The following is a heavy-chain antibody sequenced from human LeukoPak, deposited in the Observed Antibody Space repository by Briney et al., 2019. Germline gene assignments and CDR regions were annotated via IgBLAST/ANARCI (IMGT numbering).Heavy chain of an antibody. V-gene: IGHV3-48*01. J-gene: IGHJ5*02. CDR3: ARDGWFGDYNWFDP. CDR2: ISSASNTI. Sequence: GGSLRLSCAASGFTFSSYSMNWVRQAPGKGLEWVSYISSASNTIYYADSVKGRFTISRDNAKNSLYLQMDSLRAEDTAMYYCARDGWFGDYNWFDPWGQGTLVTVSS. D-gene: IGHD3-10*01. CDR1: GFTFSSYS.